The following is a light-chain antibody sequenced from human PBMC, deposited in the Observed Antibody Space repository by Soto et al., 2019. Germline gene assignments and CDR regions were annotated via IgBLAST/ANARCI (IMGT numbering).Light chain of an antibody. Sequence: EIVMTQSPATLSVSPGERAILSCRASQSVSSNLPWYQQKPGHAPRLLIYGASTRATGIPARFSGSGSGTEFTLTISSLQSEDFAVYYCQQYNNWPRTFCQGTKLEIK. CDR1: QSVSSN. CDR3: QQYNNWPRT. CDR2: GAS. V-gene: IGKV3-15*01. J-gene: IGKJ2*02.